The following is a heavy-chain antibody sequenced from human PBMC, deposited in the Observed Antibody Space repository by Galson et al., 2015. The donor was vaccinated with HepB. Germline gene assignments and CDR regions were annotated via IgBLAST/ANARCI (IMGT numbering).Heavy chain of an antibody. CDR2: IRSKANSYAT. D-gene: IGHD2-8*01. CDR3: TSTTYCTNGVCYLFDY. J-gene: IGHJ4*02. V-gene: IGHV3-73*01. Sequence: SLRLSCAASGFTFSGSAMHWVRQASGKGLEWVGRIRSKANSYATAYAASVKGRFTISRDDSKNTAYLQMNSLKTEDTAVYYCTSTTYCTNGVCYLFDYWGQGTLVTVSS. CDR1: GFTFSGSA.